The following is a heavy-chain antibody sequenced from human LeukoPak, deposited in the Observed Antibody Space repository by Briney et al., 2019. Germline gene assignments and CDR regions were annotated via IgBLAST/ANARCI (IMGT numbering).Heavy chain of an antibody. CDR3: ARGRGAVAASPKYFYYYGMDV. V-gene: IGHV4-34*01. D-gene: IGHD6-19*01. Sequence: SETLSLTCTVSGGAISSYYWSWIRQPPGKGLEWIGEINHSGSTNYNPSLKSRVTISVDTSKNQFSLKLSSVTAADAAVYDCARGRGAVAASPKYFYYYGMDVWGQGTTVTVSS. CDR2: INHSGST. J-gene: IGHJ6*02. CDR1: GGAISSYY.